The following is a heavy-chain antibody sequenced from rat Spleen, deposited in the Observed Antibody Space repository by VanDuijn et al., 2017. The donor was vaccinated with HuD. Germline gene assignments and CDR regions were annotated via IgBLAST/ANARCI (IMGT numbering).Heavy chain of an antibody. CDR2: ISYDGSRT. CDR3: ARQWDY. J-gene: IGHJ2*01. V-gene: IGHV5-29*01. CDR1: GFTFSNYG. Sequence: EVQLVESGGGLVQPGRSLKLSCAASGFTFSNYGMAWDRQAPTKGLEWVAVISYDGSRTYYRDSVKGRFTISRDNAKTTLYLQMDSLRSEDTATYYCARQWDYWGQGVMVTVSS.